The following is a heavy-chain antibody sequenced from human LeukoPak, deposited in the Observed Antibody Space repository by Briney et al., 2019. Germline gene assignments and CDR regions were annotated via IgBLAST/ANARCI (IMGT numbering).Heavy chain of an antibody. D-gene: IGHD3-16*02. CDR1: GYTFTGYY. J-gene: IGHJ3*02. V-gene: IGHV1-2*06. CDR2: INPNSGGT. CDR3: FTFGGLIRGAFDI. Sequence: ASVKVSRKASGYTFTGYYMHWVRQAPGQGLEWMGRINPNSGGTNYAQKFQGRVNMTRDTSISTAYMELSRLRSDDTAVYYCFTFGGLIRGAFDIWGQGTMVTVSS.